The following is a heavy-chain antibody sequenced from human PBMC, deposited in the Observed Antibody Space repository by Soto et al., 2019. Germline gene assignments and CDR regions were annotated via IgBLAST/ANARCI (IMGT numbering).Heavy chain of an antibody. CDR3: ERDTPHRMITFGGVSSFDY. V-gene: IGHV1-18*01. Sequence: QVQLVQSGAEVKKPGASVKVSCKASGYTFTSYGITWVRQAPGQGLEWMGWISAYNGNTNDAQKLQGRVTRTTDTPTSTAYMELRSLRADDTAVYYCERDTPHRMITFGGVSSFDYWGQGTLVTVSS. CDR1: GYTFTSYG. D-gene: IGHD3-16*01. J-gene: IGHJ4*02. CDR2: ISAYNGNT.